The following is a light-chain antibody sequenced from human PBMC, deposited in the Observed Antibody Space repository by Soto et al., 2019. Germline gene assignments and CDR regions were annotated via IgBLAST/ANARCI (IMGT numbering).Light chain of an antibody. CDR3: QHYHSYPYT. CDR1: QSIGGW. J-gene: IGKJ2*01. V-gene: IGKV1-5*01. CDR2: DAS. Sequence: DIQMTQSPSTLSASVGDRVTITCRDSQSIGGWLAWYQQRPGKAPRLLIYDASSVVSGVPSRFSGSRSGTTCTLASSSLQPEDFATYYCQHYHSYPYTFGQGTKLEIK.